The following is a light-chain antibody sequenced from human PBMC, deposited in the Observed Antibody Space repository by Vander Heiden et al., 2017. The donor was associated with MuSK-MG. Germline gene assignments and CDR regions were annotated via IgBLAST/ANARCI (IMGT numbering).Light chain of an antibody. J-gene: IGKJ1*01. CDR3: QQYYSYPRT. CDR2: AAS. Sequence: AIRMTQSPSSFPASTGDRVTITCRASQGISSYLAWYQQKPGKAPKLLIYAASTLQSGVPSRFSGSGSGTDFTLTISCLQSEDFATYYCQQYYSYPRTFGQRTKVEIK. V-gene: IGKV1-8*01. CDR1: QGISSY.